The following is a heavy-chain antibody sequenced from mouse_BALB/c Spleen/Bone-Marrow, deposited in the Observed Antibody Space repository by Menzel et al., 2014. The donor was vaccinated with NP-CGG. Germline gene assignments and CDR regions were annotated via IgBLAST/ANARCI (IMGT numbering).Heavy chain of an antibody. D-gene: IGHD2-4*01. Sequence: EVQREESGGGLVKPGGSLKLSCAASGFTFSNFAMSWVRQTPDKRLEWVASISSGGSAYYPDSVKGRLSISRDNARDILFLQMSSLRSEDTAMYYCARGYDYDFDYWGHGTTLTVSS. J-gene: IGHJ2*01. CDR2: ISSGGSA. CDR3: ARGYDYDFDY. V-gene: IGHV5-6-5*01. CDR1: GFTFSNFA.